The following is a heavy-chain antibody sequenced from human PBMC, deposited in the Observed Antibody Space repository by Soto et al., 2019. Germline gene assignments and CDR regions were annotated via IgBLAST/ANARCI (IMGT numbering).Heavy chain of an antibody. V-gene: IGHV3-23*01. CDR2: ISGSGGST. D-gene: IGHD1-1*01. Sequence: GGSLRLSCGVSVGIFSDYSMSCVRQSPGKGLEWVSGISGSGGSTYYAACVKGRFTISRDNSNNTLFLQMSGLRADDEAVYYCAKRQWDYTGSAFDIWGQGKTVPVSS. J-gene: IGHJ3*02. CDR3: AKRQWDYTGSAFDI. CDR1: VGIFSDYS.